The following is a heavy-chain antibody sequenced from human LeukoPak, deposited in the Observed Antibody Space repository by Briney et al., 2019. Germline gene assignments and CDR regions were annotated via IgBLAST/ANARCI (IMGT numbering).Heavy chain of an antibody. CDR2: ISYDGSNK. Sequence: GGSLRLSCAASGFTFSSYAMHWVRQAPGKELEWVAVISYDGSNKYYADSVKGRFTISRDNSKNTLYLQMNSLRAEDTAVYYCARDGPMVRGVIIGYYYGMDVWGQGTTVTVSS. V-gene: IGHV3-30-3*01. J-gene: IGHJ6*02. CDR3: ARDGPMVRGVIIGYYYGMDV. CDR1: GFTFSSYA. D-gene: IGHD3-10*01.